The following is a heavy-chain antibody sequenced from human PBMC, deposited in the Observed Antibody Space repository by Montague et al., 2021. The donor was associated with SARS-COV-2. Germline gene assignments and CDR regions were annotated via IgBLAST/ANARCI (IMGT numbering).Heavy chain of an antibody. V-gene: IGHV4-34*01. CDR3: AREAPGRCSGGSCSLDNWFDP. D-gene: IGHD2-15*01. CDR2: VTHRGNT. CDR1: GGSFSGYC. Sequence: SETLSLTCAVYGGSFSGYCWSWIRQPPGKGLERIGEVTHRGNTNYNPSLKSPVTISLDTSNNHFSLKLSSVTAADTAVYYCAREAPGRCSGGSCSLDNWFDPWGQGTLVTVSS. J-gene: IGHJ5*02.